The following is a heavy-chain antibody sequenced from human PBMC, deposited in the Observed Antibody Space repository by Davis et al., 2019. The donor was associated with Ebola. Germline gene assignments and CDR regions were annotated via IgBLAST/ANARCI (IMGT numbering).Heavy chain of an antibody. CDR1: GYSFTSYW. D-gene: IGHD7-27*01. CDR3: ASLRRTITGMDDGFDI. J-gene: IGHJ3*02. V-gene: IGHV5-51*01. CDR2: IYTGDSDT. Sequence: GSLRLSCKGSGYSFTSYWSGWVRQMPGKGLEWEGIIYTGDSDTRYSPSFRGQVTISADKSSKTAFLQWSSLKASDTAMYYCASLRRTITGMDDGFDIWGQGTMVTVSS.